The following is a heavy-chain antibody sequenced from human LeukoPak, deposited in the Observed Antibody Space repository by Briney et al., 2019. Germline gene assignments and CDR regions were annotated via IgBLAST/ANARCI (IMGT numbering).Heavy chain of an antibody. Sequence: PSQTLTLTCTVSGGSISSGGYYWSWIRQHPGKGLEWIGYIYYSGSTYYNPSLKSRVTISVDTSKNQFSLKLSSVTAADTAVYYCARDYYGSGSYYTSPGAFDIWGQGTMVTVSS. J-gene: IGHJ3*02. CDR1: GGSISSGGYY. CDR3: ARDYYGSGSYYTSPGAFDI. V-gene: IGHV4-31*03. CDR2: IYYSGST. D-gene: IGHD3-10*01.